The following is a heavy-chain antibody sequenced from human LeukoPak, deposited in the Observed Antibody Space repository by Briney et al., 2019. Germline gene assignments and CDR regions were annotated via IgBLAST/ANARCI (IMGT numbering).Heavy chain of an antibody. CDR3: ARGYSSGWDAFDI. V-gene: IGHV3-21*01. Sequence: GGSLRLSCAASGFTFSSYAMSWVRQAPGKGLEWVSSISSSSSYIYYADSVKGRFTISRDNAKNSLYLQMNSLRAEDTAVYYCARGYSSGWDAFDIWGQGTMVTVSS. J-gene: IGHJ3*02. CDR2: ISSSSSYI. D-gene: IGHD6-19*01. CDR1: GFTFSSYA.